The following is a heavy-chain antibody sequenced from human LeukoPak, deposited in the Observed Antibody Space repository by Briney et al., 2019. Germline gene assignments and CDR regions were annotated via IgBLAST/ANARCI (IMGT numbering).Heavy chain of an antibody. CDR1: GFTLSDYY. D-gene: IGHD1-26*01. CDR3: ARSPYSAEAY. V-gene: IGHV3-11*04. J-gene: IGHJ4*02. Sequence: PGGSLRLSCAASGFTLSDYYMSWMRPAPGKGLEWISYISVSGSTIYYADSVKGRFTISRDNSKNTLYLQMNSLRAEDTAVYYCARSPYSAEAYWGQGTLVTVSS. CDR2: ISVSGSTI.